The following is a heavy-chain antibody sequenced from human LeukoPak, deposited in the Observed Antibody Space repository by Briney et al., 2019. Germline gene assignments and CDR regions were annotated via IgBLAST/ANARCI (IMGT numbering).Heavy chain of an antibody. CDR2: ISYDGSNK. Sequence: PGGSLRLSCTASGFTFSSYGMHWVRQAPGKGLEWVAVISYDGSNKYYADSVKGRFTISRDNSKNTLYLQMNSLRAEDTAVYYCAKIPGNRDSLAYWGQGTLVTVSS. CDR1: GFTFSSYG. V-gene: IGHV3-30*18. D-gene: IGHD1-14*01. CDR3: AKIPGNRDSLAY. J-gene: IGHJ4*02.